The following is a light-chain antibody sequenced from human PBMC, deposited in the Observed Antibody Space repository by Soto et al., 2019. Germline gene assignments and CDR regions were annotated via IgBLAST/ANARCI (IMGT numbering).Light chain of an antibody. CDR1: QSVTSK. V-gene: IGKV3D-15*01. J-gene: IGKJ1*01. Sequence: EVVLTQSPGTLSLSPGDRATLSCGASQSVTSKLAWYQQKPGQAPRLLISGASNRATGIPDRFSGSGSGTEFTLTISSLQPDDFATYYCQQYNSYSPTFGQGTKVDI. CDR2: GAS. CDR3: QQYNSYSPT.